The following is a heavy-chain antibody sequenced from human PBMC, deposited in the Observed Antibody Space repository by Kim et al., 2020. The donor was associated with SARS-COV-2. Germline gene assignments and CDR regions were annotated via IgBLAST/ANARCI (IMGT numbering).Heavy chain of an antibody. V-gene: IGHV4-31*02. Sequence: YNQPSLKRRVTISADTTKNQFSLKLSSAAAADTSVFYCAGYDSRGPAFDYWGQGTLVTLSS. J-gene: IGHJ4*02. CDR3: AGYDSRGPAFDY. D-gene: IGHD3-22*01.